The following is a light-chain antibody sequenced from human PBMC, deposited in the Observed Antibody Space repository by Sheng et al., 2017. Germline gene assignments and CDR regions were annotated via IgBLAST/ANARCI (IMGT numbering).Light chain of an antibody. Sequence: AIQMTQSPSSLSASVGDRVTITCRASQDIRRDLAWYQQKPGKAPNLLIYAASTLQSGVPSRFSGSGSGTDFTLTISSLQPEDSATYYCLQHNSYPWTFGQGTKVEIK. CDR3: LQHNSYPWT. CDR1: QDIRRD. V-gene: IGKV1-6*02. J-gene: IGKJ1*01. CDR2: AAS.